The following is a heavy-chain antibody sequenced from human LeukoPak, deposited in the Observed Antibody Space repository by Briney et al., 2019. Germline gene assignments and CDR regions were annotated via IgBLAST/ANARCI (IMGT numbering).Heavy chain of an antibody. CDR1: GYTFTTYG. Sequence: ASVKVSCKASGYTFTTYGISWVRQAPGQGPEWMGWINTHNGNTNYAQKFQGRVTMTTDISTSTAYMELSSLRSDDTAVYYCARKGCIGDCYRFDPWGQGTLVTVSS. D-gene: IGHD2-21*02. J-gene: IGHJ5*02. CDR3: ARKGCIGDCYRFDP. CDR2: INTHNGNT. V-gene: IGHV1-18*01.